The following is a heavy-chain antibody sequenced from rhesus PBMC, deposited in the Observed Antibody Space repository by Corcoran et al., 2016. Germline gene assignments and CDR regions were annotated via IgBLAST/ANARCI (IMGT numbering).Heavy chain of an antibody. D-gene: IGHD3-3*01. Sequence: QLQLQESGPGLVKPSATLSLTCAVSGGSISSNYWSWIRQPPGKGLECIGRISGSGGSTDYNPSLKSRVTISTDTSKNQFSLKLSSVTAADTAVYYCARDYNFWTGYYTGDAFDFWGQGLRVTVSS. CDR3: ARDYNFWTGYYTGDAFDF. CDR1: GGSISSNY. CDR2: ISGSGGST. V-gene: IGHV4-173*01. J-gene: IGHJ3*01.